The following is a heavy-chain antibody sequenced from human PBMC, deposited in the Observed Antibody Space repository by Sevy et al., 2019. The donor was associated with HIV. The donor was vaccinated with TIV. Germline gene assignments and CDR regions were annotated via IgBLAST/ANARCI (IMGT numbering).Heavy chain of an antibody. CDR1: GDTFSNYA. Sequence: ASVKVSCKASGDTFSNYALSWVRQAPGQGLEWVGGILPILRSAKSAQKFQDRVTITADDSTSTAYMELSSLRFADTAMYYCARLSSGFDCDISGPDDYWGQGTLVTVSS. CDR2: ILPILRSA. J-gene: IGHJ4*02. V-gene: IGHV1-69*13. D-gene: IGHD3-22*01. CDR3: ARLSSGFDCDISGPDDY.